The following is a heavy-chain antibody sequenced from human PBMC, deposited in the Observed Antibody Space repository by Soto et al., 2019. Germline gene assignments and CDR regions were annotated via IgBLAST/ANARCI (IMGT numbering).Heavy chain of an antibody. J-gene: IGHJ4*02. D-gene: IGHD2-21*02. V-gene: IGHV1-3*01. Sequence: QVQLVQSGAEVKKPGASVKVSCKASGYTFTSYAMHWVRQAPGQRLEWMGWINAGNGNTKYSQKFQGKVTMTRDTSASTAYMELSSLRSEDTGVYYCARSIVVVTAADYWGQGTLVTVSS. CDR3: ARSIVVVTAADY. CDR2: INAGNGNT. CDR1: GYTFTSYA.